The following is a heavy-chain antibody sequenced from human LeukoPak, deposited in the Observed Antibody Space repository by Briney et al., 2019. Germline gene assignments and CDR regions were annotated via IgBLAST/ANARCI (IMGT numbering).Heavy chain of an antibody. CDR3: AKDPGHYSSGWYFDY. Sequence: GGSLRLSCAASGFTFSSYAMSWVRQAPGKGLEWVSAISGSGGSTYYADSVKGRFTISRDNSKNTLYLQMNSLRAEDTAVYYCAKDPGHYSSGWYFDYWGQGTLVTVSS. V-gene: IGHV3-23*01. J-gene: IGHJ4*02. D-gene: IGHD6-19*01. CDR1: GFTFSSYA. CDR2: ISGSGGST.